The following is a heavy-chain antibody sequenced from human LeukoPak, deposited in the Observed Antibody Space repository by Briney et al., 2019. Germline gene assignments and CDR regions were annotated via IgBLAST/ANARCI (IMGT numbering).Heavy chain of an antibody. CDR3: ARATNFYYYYGMDV. CDR2: INPSSGAT. CDR1: GYTFTSYY. J-gene: IGHJ6*02. V-gene: IGHV1-46*01. D-gene: IGHD1-26*01. Sequence: ASVKVSCKTTGYTFTSYYIHWVRQAPGQGLEWMGIINPSSGATNYAQKFQGRVTMTRDTSTSTVYMELSSQRSEDTAVYYCARATNFYYYYGMDVWGQGTTVTVSS.